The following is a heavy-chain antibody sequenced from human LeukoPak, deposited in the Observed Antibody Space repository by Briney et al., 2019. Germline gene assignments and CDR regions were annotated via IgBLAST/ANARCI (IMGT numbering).Heavy chain of an antibody. CDR3: AQRSRELLA. Sequence: GGSLRLSCAASGFTFRSFAMNWVRQAPGKGLECVSAISGGGDFTKYADSVKGRFTISRDNSKSTLYLQMNSLRAEDTAVYYCAQRSRELLAWGQGTLVTVSS. V-gene: IGHV3-23*01. D-gene: IGHD1-26*01. J-gene: IGHJ5*02. CDR1: GFTFRSFA. CDR2: ISGGGDFT.